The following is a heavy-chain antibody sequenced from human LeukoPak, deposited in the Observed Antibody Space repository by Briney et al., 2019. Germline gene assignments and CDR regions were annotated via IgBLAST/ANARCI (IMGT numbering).Heavy chain of an antibody. V-gene: IGHV3-23*01. CDR3: AKNGGIVVVVAXTNPXXFQX. CDR2: ISGSGGST. CDR1: GFTFSSYA. J-gene: IGHJ1*01. Sequence: GGSLRLSCAASGFTFSSYAMSWVRQAPGKGLEWVSAISGSGGSTYYADSVKGRFTISRDNSKNTLYLQMNSLRAEDTAVYYCAKNGGIVVVVAXTNPXXFQXXXQGXLVX. D-gene: IGHD2-15*01.